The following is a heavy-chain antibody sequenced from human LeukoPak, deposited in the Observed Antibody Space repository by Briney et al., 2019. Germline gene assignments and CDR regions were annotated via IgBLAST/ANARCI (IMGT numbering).Heavy chain of an antibody. D-gene: IGHD3-9*01. CDR3: ARDLGLRYFDWLDY. CDR1: GGSFSGYY. CDR2: INHSGST. J-gene: IGHJ4*02. Sequence: TSETLSLTCAVYGGSFSGYYWSWIRQPPGKGLEWIGEINHSGSTNYNPSLKSRVTISVDTSKNQFSLKLSSVTAADTAVYYCARDLGLRYFDWLDYWGQGTLVTVSS. V-gene: IGHV4-34*01.